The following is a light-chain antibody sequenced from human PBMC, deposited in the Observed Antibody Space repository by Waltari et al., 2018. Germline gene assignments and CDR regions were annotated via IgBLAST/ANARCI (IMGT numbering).Light chain of an antibody. J-gene: IGLJ2*01. V-gene: IGLV3-1*01. Sequence: SFELTQPPSVSVSPGQTAYITCSGNKLGNRYASWYQQKSGQSPVLLIYEDTKRPSGIPARFSASNYGSTATLTISATQAMDEADYYCQAWDTSAVFFGGGTKLTVL. CDR3: QAWDTSAVF. CDR1: KLGNRY. CDR2: EDT.